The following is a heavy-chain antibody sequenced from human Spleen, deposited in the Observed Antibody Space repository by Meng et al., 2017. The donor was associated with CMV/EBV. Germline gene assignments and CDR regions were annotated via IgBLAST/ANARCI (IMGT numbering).Heavy chain of an antibody. CDR1: GGSFSGYY. D-gene: IGHD1-14*01. CDR2: IYYSGST. J-gene: IGHJ2*01. V-gene: IGHV4-59*01. CDR3: ARQVEPSGGYFDL. Sequence: SETLSLTCVVYGGSFSGYYWSWIRQPPGKGLEWIGYIYYSGSTNYNSSLKSRVTISVDTSKNQFSLKLSSVTAADTAVYYCARQVEPSGGYFDLWGRGTLVTVSS.